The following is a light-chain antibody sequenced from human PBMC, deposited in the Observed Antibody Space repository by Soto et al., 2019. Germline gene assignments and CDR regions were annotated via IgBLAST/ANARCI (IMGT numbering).Light chain of an antibody. Sequence: EIVLTQSPVTLSLSPVDRATLSCRASQSVGSSYLAWYQQKPGQAPRHLIYGPSTRATGIPDRFSGSGSGTDFTLTISRLEPEDFAVYYCQQYVSSRYTFGQGTKVDIK. CDR3: QQYVSSRYT. V-gene: IGKV3-20*01. J-gene: IGKJ2*01. CDR1: QSVGSSY. CDR2: GPS.